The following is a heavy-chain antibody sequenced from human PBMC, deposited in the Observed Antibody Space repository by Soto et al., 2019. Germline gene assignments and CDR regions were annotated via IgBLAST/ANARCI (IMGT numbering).Heavy chain of an antibody. D-gene: IGHD3-22*01. CDR1: GFTFSSYA. J-gene: IGHJ6*02. Sequence: PGGSLRLSCAASGFTFSSYAMSWVRQAPGKGLEWVSAISGSGGSTYYADSVKGRFTISRDNSKNTLYLQMNSLRAEDTAVYYCAKGYYYYDSSGYYFTYYYYYGMDVWGQGTTVTVS. CDR3: AKGYYYYDSSGYYFTYYYYYGMDV. CDR2: ISGSGGST. V-gene: IGHV3-23*01.